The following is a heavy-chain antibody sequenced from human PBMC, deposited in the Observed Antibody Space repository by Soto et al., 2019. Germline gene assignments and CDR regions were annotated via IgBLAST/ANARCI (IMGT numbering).Heavy chain of an antibody. J-gene: IGHJ6*02. CDR1: GFTFENYS. CDR3: AKDSWAIFGVPAGEYYAMDV. V-gene: IGHV3-23*01. CDR2: ISGSGGTT. Sequence: LXLSCGASGFTFENYSMSWVRQGPWKGLEWVSAISGSGGTTYYSDSVKGRFTISRDNSKNTVYLQMNDLRVEDAAEYFCAKDSWAIFGVPAGEYYAMDVWGQGTTVTVSS. D-gene: IGHD3-3*01.